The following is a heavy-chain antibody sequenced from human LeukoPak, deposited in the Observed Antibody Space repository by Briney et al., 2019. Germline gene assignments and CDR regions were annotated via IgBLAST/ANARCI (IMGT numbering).Heavy chain of an antibody. D-gene: IGHD5-12*01. V-gene: IGHV4-39*01. Sequence: SETLSLTCTVSGGSISSTVYFWAWIRQPPGKGLEWIGSIYYSGRTSYNPSLKSRVTMSVDTSKNQFSLKLSSVTAADTAVYFCARRRGYDYVWFDPWGQGTPVTVSS. CDR2: IYYSGRT. CDR3: ARRRGYDYVWFDP. CDR1: GGSISSTVYF. J-gene: IGHJ5*02.